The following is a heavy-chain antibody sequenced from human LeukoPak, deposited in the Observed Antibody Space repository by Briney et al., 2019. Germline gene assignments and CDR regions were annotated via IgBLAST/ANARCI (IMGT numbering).Heavy chain of an antibody. J-gene: IGHJ5*02. CDR2: IYYSGST. Sequence: SETLSLTCTVSGGSISSSSYYWGWLRQPPGKGLEWIGSIYYSGSTYYNPSLKSRVTISVDTSKNQFSLKLSSVTAADTAVYYCERQYGGYGSFWFDPWGQGTLVTVSS. CDR3: ERQYGGYGSFWFDP. CDR1: GGSISSSSYY. V-gene: IGHV4-39*01. D-gene: IGHD3-10*01.